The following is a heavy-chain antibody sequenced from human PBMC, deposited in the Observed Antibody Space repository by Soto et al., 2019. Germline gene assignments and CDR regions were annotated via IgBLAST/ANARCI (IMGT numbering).Heavy chain of an antibody. CDR3: ARGNFDY. V-gene: IGHV4-4*02. J-gene: IGHJ4*02. CDR1: GGSISSSNW. Sequence: QVQLQESGPGLVKPSGTLSLTCAVSGGSISSSNWWCWVRQSPEKGLEWNGEIHHSGSTNYNPSLKSRVTISVDRSNNQFSLKLSSVTAADTAVYYCARGNFDYWGQGTLVTVSS. CDR2: IHHSGST.